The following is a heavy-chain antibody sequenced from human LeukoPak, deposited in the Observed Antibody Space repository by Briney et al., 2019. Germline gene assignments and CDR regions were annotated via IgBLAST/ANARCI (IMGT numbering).Heavy chain of an antibody. CDR3: AAERRGSSYYDGKEAFDH. V-gene: IGHV3-7*01. CDR2: INEDGGEK. Sequence: PGGSLKLSCVASSFTLSICWMSWLRQTPGGGPEWVANINEDGGEKHYADSVKGRFTITRDNAKNTLYLQINSLRAEDAAVYYCAAERRGSSYYDGKEAFDHWGQGTLVAVSS. D-gene: IGHD4-23*01. CDR1: SFTLSICW. J-gene: IGHJ4*02.